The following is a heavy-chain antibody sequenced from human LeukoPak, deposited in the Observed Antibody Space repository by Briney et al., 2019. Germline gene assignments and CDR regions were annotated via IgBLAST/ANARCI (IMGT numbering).Heavy chain of an antibody. Sequence: GGSLRLSCEASGFVLGRFGIHWVCQAPGKGLEWVAVIWHDGSEEYYADSVKGRFSVSRDNAKNTVHLQMNSLRGEDTAVYYCAKDRTSGDFRGVVDHWGQGTLVTVSS. V-gene: IGHV3-33*06. CDR2: IWHDGSEE. D-gene: IGHD3-10*01. CDR1: GFVLGRFG. CDR3: AKDRTSGDFRGVVDH. J-gene: IGHJ4*02.